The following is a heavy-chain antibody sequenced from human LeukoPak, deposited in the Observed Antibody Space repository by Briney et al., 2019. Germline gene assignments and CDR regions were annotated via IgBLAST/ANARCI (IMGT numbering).Heavy chain of an antibody. D-gene: IGHD4-11*01. CDR1: GGSISSGGYY. CDR3: ARHHFSDYVRLDI. CDR2: INHSGST. J-gene: IGHJ3*02. Sequence: SETLSLTCTVSGGSISSGGYYWSWVRQPPGKGLEWIGEINHSGSTNYNPSLKSRVTISVDTSKNQFSLKLNSVTAADTAVYYCARHHFSDYVRLDIWGQGTMVTVSS. V-gene: IGHV4-39*01.